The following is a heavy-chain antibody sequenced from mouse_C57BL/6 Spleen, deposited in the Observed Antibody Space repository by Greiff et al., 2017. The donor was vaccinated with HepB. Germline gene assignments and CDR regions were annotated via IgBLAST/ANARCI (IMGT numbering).Heavy chain of an antibody. V-gene: IGHV3-6*01. CDR1: GYSITSGYY. Sequence: EESGPGLVKPSQSLSLTCSVTGYSITSGYYWNWIRQFPGNKLEWMGYISYDGSNNYNPSLKNRISITRDTSKNQVFLKLNSVTTEDTATYYCARDPYYYGSSYWWYFDVWGTGTTVTVSS. D-gene: IGHD1-1*01. CDR3: ARDPYYYGSSYWWYFDV. J-gene: IGHJ1*03. CDR2: ISYDGSN.